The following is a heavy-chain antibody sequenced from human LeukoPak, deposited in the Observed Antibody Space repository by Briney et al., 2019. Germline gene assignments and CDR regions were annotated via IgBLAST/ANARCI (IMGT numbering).Heavy chain of an antibody. CDR3: AKGGGYCSSSSCSIDF. J-gene: IGHJ4*02. D-gene: IGHD2-2*01. V-gene: IGHV3-30*18. CDR1: GFTVSSKY. CDR2: ISFDGSNK. Sequence: GGSLRLSCAASGFTVSSKYMSWVRQAPGKGLEWMAVISFDGSNKYYTDSVKGRFTISRDNSKNTLSLQMNTLRTEDTAVYYCAKGGGYCSSSSCSIDFWGQGTLVTVSS.